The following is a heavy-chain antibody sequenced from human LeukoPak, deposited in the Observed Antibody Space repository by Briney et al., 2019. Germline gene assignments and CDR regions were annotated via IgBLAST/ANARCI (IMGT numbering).Heavy chain of an antibody. CDR3: AREAVAGTKFDY. CDR2: ISSSGSTI. CDR1: GFTFSSYE. Sequence: PGGSLRLSCAASGFTFSSYEMNWVRQAPGKGLEWVSYISSSGSTIYYADSVKGRFTISRDNAKKSLYLQMNSLRAEDTAVYYCAREAVAGTKFDYWGQGTLVTVSS. V-gene: IGHV3-48*03. J-gene: IGHJ4*02. D-gene: IGHD6-19*01.